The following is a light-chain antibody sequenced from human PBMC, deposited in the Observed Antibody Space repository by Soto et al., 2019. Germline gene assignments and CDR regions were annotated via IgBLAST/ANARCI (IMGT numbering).Light chain of an antibody. CDR3: QQSYSTLLT. CDR2: AAS. V-gene: IGKV1-39*01. J-gene: IGKJ4*01. Sequence: DIQMTQSPSSLSASVGDRVTITCRASQSISSYLNWYQQKPGKAPKLLIYAASSLESGVPSRFSGSGSGTEFTLTISSLQPEDFETYYCQQSYSTLLTFGGGTKVETK. CDR1: QSISSY.